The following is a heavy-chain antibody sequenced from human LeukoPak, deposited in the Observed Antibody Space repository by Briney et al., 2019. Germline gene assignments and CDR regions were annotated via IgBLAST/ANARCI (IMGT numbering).Heavy chain of an antibody. Sequence: AGGSLRLSCAASGFTFSNYWVPWVRQAPGKGLVWVSRINRDGSTTKYADSVKGRFTVSRDNAKNTLNLQMNSLRAEDTAVYYCARDKKSGESSEIDYWGQGTLVTVSS. CDR1: GFTFSNYW. V-gene: IGHV3-74*03. J-gene: IGHJ4*02. CDR2: INRDGSTT. CDR3: ARDKKSGESSEIDY. D-gene: IGHD3-10*01.